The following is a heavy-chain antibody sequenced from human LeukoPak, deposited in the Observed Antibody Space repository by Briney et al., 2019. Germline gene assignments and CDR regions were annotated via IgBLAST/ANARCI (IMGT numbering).Heavy chain of an antibody. V-gene: IGHV4-39*01. CDR2: IYYSGST. CDR3: ARHSSARTYYYDSSGRYSTFDY. J-gene: IGHJ4*02. CDR1: GGSISSSSYY. D-gene: IGHD3-22*01. Sequence: PSETLSLTCTVSGGSISSSSYYWGWIRQPPGKGLEWIGSIYYSGSTYYNPSLKSRVTISVDTSKNQFSLKLSSVTAADTAVYYCARHSSARTYYYDSSGRYSTFDYWGRGTLVTVSS.